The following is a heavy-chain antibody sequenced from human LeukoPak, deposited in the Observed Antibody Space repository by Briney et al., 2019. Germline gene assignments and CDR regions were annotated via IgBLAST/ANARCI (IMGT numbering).Heavy chain of an antibody. CDR1: GFTLSSYA. CDR2: ISGSGGST. J-gene: IGHJ3*02. CDR3: AKDSGRGTRGCSSTSCYTWAFDI. D-gene: IGHD2-2*02. V-gene: IGHV3-23*01. Sequence: GGSLRLSCAASGFTLSSYAMSWVRQAPGKGLEWVSAISGSGGSTYYADSVKGRFTISRDNAKNSLYLQMNSLRAEDMALYYCAKDSGRGTRGCSSTSCYTWAFDIWGQGTMVTVSS.